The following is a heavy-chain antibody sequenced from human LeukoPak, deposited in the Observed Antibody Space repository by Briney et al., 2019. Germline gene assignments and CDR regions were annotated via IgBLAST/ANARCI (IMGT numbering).Heavy chain of an antibody. CDR1: GFTFSDYW. V-gene: IGHV3-7*01. J-gene: IGHJ4*02. CDR2: IKQDGSAK. D-gene: IGHD2-2*01. CDR3: ARWRGSTSERSDY. Sequence: GGSLRLSCTASGFTFSDYWMTWVRQAPGKGLEWVANIKQDGSAKYYVDSVKGRFTISRDNAKNSLYLQMDGLRVEDTATYYCARWRGSTSERSDYWGQGTLVTVSS.